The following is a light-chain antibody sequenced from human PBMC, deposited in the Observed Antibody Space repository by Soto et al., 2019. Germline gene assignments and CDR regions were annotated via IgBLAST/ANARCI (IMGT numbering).Light chain of an antibody. CDR3: QGFGSPHWA. CDR2: ATS. Sequence: LVLTQAPGTLSLSPGETAALSCRASQIGSGNSLSWYQQKPGQAPRLRIYATSTRAPGIPDRFSGSGYATDFTLTSHSREPDDSAVYFCQGFGSPHWAFGRGTKVDI. V-gene: IGKV3-20*01. CDR1: QIGSGNS. J-gene: IGKJ1*01.